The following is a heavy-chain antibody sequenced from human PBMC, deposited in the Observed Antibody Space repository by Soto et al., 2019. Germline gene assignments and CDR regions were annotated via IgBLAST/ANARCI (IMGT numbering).Heavy chain of an antibody. D-gene: IGHD3-3*01. J-gene: IGHJ4*02. CDR2: INHSGSN. Sequence: QVQLQQWGAGLLKPSETLSLTCAVYGGSFSGYYWSWIRQPPGKGLEWIGEINHSGSNNYNPSLKSRVAITVDTYKNHFSLERSSVAAADPAVYYCARGSVRIRLARQSFYFDYWGQGTLVTVSS. CDR1: GGSFSGYY. V-gene: IGHV4-34*01. CDR3: ARGSVRIRLARQSFYFDY.